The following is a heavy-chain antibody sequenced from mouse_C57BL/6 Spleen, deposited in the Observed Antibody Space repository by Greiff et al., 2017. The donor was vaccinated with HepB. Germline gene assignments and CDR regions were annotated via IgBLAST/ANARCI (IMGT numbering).Heavy chain of an antibody. V-gene: IGHV1-18*01. CDR2: INPNNGGT. CDR1: GYTFTDYN. Sequence: VQLKESGPELVKPGASVKIPCKASGYTFTDYNMDWVKQSHGKSLEWIGDINPNNGGTIYNQKFKGKATLTVDKSSSTAYMELRSLTSEDTAVYYCARGYGNYPYWYFDVWGTGTTVTVSS. J-gene: IGHJ1*03. D-gene: IGHD2-1*01. CDR3: ARGYGNYPYWYFDV.